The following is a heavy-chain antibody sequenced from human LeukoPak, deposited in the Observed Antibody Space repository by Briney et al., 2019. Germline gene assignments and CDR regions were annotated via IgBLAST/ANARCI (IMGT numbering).Heavy chain of an antibody. D-gene: IGHD6-13*01. V-gene: IGHV3-23*01. CDR2: ISGSGGST. CDR3: ATYSSSWYCFDY. CDR1: GFTFSSYA. J-gene: IGHJ4*02. Sequence: SGGSLRLSCAASGFTFSSYAISWVRQAPGKGLEWVSAISGSGGSTYYADSVKGRFTISRDNSKNTLYLQMNSLRAEDTAVYYCATYSSSWYCFDYWGQGTLVTVSS.